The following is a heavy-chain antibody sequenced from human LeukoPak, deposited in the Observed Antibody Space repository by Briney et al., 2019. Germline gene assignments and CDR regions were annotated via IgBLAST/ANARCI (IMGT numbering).Heavy chain of an antibody. V-gene: IGHV4-59*01. CDR2: IYYSGST. J-gene: IGHJ4*02. CDR3: ARSAYDSSDYYAYYFDY. D-gene: IGHD3-22*01. Sequence: PSETLSLTCTVSGGSISSYYWSWLRQPPGKGLEWIGYIYYSGSTNYSPSLKSRVTISVDTSKNQFSLKLSSVTAADTAVYYCARSAYDSSDYYAYYFDYWGQGTLVTVSS. CDR1: GGSISSYY.